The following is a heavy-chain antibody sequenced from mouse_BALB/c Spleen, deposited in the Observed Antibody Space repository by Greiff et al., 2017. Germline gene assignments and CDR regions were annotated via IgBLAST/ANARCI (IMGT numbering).Heavy chain of an antibody. J-gene: IGHJ4*01. Sequence: EVKLMESGPELVKPGASVKISCKASGYSFTGYFMNWVKQSHGKSLEWIGRINPYNGDTFYNQKFKGKATLTVDKSSSTAHMELLSLTSEDSAVYYCGIGDYDVDYAMDYWGQGTSVTVSS. CDR2: INPYNGDT. CDR3: GIGDYDVDYAMDY. CDR1: GYSFTGYF. V-gene: IGHV1-37*01. D-gene: IGHD2-4*01.